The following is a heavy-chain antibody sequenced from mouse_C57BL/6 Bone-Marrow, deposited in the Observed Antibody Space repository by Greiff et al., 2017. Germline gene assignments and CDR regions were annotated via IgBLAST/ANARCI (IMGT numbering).Heavy chain of an antibody. Sequence: QVQLQQPGAELVMPGASVKLSCKASGYTFTSYWMHWVKQRPGQGLEWIGEIDPSDSYTTYNQKFKGKSTLTVDKSSSTAYMQLSSLTSEDSAVYYCARNPSYYYGSSYPDYWGQGTTLTVSS. CDR3: ARNPSYYYGSSYPDY. CDR2: IDPSDSYT. J-gene: IGHJ2*01. CDR1: GYTFTSYW. V-gene: IGHV1-69*01. D-gene: IGHD1-1*01.